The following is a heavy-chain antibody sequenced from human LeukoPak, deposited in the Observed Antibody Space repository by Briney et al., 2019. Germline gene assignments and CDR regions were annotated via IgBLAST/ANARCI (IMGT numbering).Heavy chain of an antibody. CDR2: IIPIFGTA. Sequence: SVKVSCKASGGTFSSYAISWVRQAPGQGLEWMGGIIPIFGTANYAQKFQGRVTITADKSTSTAYMELSSLRSEDTAVYYCARSKNLTVGATFDYWGQGTLVTVSS. D-gene: IGHD1-26*01. J-gene: IGHJ4*02. V-gene: IGHV1-69*06. CDR1: GGTFSSYA. CDR3: ARSKNLTVGATFDY.